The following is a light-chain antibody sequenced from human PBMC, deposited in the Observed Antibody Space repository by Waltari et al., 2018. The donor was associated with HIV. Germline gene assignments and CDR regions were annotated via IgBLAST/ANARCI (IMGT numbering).Light chain of an antibody. CDR2: GAS. CDR3: QQYCSSPQVT. V-gene: IGKV3-20*01. J-gene: IGKJ5*01. Sequence: EIVLTQSPGTLSLSPGERATLSCRASQSVSSSYLAWYQQKPGQAPRLLIYGASSRASGIPDRFSGSGSGTDFTLTISRLEPEDFSVYYCQQYCSSPQVTFGQGTRLESK. CDR1: QSVSSSY.